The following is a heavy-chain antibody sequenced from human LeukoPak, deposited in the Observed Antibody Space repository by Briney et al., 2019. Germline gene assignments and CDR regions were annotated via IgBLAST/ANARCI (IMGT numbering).Heavy chain of an antibody. CDR1: GFTFSGPA. V-gene: IGHV3-23*01. J-gene: IGHJ4*02. CDR3: ARDIYYDSSGYYGSVY. CDR2: MSGSGDST. D-gene: IGHD3-22*01. Sequence: GGSLRLSCAASGFTFSGPAMNWVRQAPGKGLEWVSTMSGSGDSTSYADSVKGRFTISRDNSKNTLYLQMNSLRAEDTAVYYCARDIYYDSSGYYGSVYWGQGTLVTVSS.